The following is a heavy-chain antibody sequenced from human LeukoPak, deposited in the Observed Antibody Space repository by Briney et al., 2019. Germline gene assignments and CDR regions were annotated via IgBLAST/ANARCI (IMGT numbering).Heavy chain of an antibody. CDR1: GFTFSSFG. CDR3: ARDKNYYDSSGYSLPSGMDV. CDR2: IWYDGSDK. D-gene: IGHD3-22*01. J-gene: IGHJ6*02. Sequence: GGSLRLSCAASGFTFSSFGMHWVRQAPGKGLEWVAIIWYDGSDKYYADSVKGRFTVSRDNSKNTLYLQMNSLRAEDTAVHYCARDKNYYDSSGYSLPSGMDVWGQGTTVTVSS. V-gene: IGHV3-33*01.